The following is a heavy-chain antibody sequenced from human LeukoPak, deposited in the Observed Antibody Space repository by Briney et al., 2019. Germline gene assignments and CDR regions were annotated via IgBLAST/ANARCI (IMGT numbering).Heavy chain of an antibody. CDR2: MNPNSGNT. CDR1: GYTFTSYD. D-gene: IGHD3-22*01. J-gene: IGHJ5*02. V-gene: IGHV1-8*01. Sequence: GASVKVSCKASGYTFTSYDINWVRQAAGQGLEGMGWMNPNSGNTVYAQKFQGRVTMTRNTSISTAYMELSSLRSEDTAVYYCARGGYDSSGYYYDWFDPWGQGTLVTVSS. CDR3: ARGGYDSSGYYYDWFDP.